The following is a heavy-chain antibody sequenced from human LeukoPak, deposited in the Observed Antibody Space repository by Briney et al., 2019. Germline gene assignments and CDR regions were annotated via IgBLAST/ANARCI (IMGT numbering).Heavy chain of an antibody. J-gene: IGHJ4*02. CDR1: GGTFSSYA. Sequence: SVKVSCKASGGTFSSYAISWVRQAPGQGLEWMGRIIPILGIANYAQKFQGRVTITADKSTSTAYMELSSLRSEDTAVYYCARGDEGPRLRSSYWGQGTLVTVSS. D-gene: IGHD4-17*01. CDR2: IIPILGIA. CDR3: ARGDEGPRLRSSY. V-gene: IGHV1-69*04.